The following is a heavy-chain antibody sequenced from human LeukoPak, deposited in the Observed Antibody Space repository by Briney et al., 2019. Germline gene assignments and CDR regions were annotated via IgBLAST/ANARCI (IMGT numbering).Heavy chain of an antibody. J-gene: IGHJ4*02. V-gene: IGHV4-31*03. Sequence: PSQTLSLTCTVSGGSISSGGYYWSWIRQHPGKGLEWIGYIYYSGTTYYNPSLKSRVTISIDTSKNQFSLKLSSVTAADTAVYYCTRSGGSGSYYNLKFDYWGQGTLVTVSS. D-gene: IGHD3-10*01. CDR2: IYYSGTT. CDR1: GGSISSGGYY. CDR3: TRSGGSGSYYNLKFDY.